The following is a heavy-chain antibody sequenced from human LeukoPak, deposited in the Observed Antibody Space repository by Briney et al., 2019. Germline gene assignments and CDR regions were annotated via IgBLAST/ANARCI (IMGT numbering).Heavy chain of an antibody. V-gene: IGHV3-9*03. J-gene: IGHJ4*02. D-gene: IGHD6-25*01. CDR1: GFTFDDYA. CDR2: ISWNSGSI. CDR3: AKDQYRYSSAPFDY. Sequence: GGSLRLSCAASGFTFDDYAMHWVRQAPGKGLEWVSGISWNSGSIGYADSVKGRFTISRDNAKNSLYLQMNSLRAEDMALYYCAKDQYRYSSAPFDYWGQGTLVTVSS.